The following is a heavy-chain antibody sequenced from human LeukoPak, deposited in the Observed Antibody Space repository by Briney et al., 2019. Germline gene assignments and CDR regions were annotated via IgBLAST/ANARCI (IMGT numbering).Heavy chain of an antibody. CDR1: GFTFSSYG. CDR3: ASSSSWTRFDY. V-gene: IGHV3-23*01. D-gene: IGHD6-13*01. CDR2: MSGNGGNT. J-gene: IGHJ4*02. Sequence: GRSLRLSCAASGFTFSSYGMHWVRQAPGKGLEWVSSMSGNGGNTYYADSVKGRFAISRDNSENTLYLQMNSLRPEDTAVYYCASSSSWTRFDYWGQGTLVTVSS.